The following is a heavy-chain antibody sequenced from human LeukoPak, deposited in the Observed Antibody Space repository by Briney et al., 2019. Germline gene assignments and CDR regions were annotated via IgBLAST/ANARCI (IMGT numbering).Heavy chain of an antibody. J-gene: IGHJ4*02. CDR1: GFTFSSYS. CDR3: AAFYYDILTGYYRDY. Sequence: GGSLRLSCAVSGFTFSSYSMKWVRQAPGKGLEWVSSITSSSSHIYYADSVKGRFTTSRDNAKNSLYLQMNSLRAEDTAVYYCAAFYYDILTGYYRDYWGQGTLVTVSS. V-gene: IGHV3-21*01. D-gene: IGHD3-9*01. CDR2: ITSSSSHI.